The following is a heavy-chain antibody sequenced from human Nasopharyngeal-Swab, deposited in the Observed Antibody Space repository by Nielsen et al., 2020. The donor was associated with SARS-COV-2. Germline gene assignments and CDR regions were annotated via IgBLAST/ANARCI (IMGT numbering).Heavy chain of an antibody. V-gene: IGHV3-30*03. CDR2: ISYDGSNK. CDR1: GFTFSSYG. D-gene: IGHD1-26*01. CDR3: ARTSSGSYLGPFDY. J-gene: IGHJ4*02. Sequence: GGSLRLSCAASGFTFSSYGMHWVRQAPGKGLEWVAVISYDGSNKYYADSVKGRFTISRDNSKNTLYLQMNSLRAEDTAVYYCARTSSGSYLGPFDYWGQGTLVTVSS.